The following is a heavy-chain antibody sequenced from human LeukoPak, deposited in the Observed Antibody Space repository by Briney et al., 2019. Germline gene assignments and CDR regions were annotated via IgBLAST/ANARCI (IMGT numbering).Heavy chain of an antibody. Sequence: SETLSLTCTVSGGSISGSSYFWGWIRQPPGKGLEWIGSITYTGTTYYTPSLKSRVTISVDTSKNQFSLRLTSVTAADTAMYYCASGVSRYYDSRGYFDYWGQGTLVTVSS. J-gene: IGHJ4*02. CDR2: ITYTGTT. V-gene: IGHV4-39*07. CDR1: GGSISGSSYF. D-gene: IGHD3-22*01. CDR3: ASGVSRYYDSRGYFDY.